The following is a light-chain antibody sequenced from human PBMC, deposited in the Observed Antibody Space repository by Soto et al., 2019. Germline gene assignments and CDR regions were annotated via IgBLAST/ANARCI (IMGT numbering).Light chain of an antibody. V-gene: IGLV2-14*01. J-gene: IGLJ2*01. CDR2: EVS. CDR3: SSYTSSNTLI. Sequence: QSALTQPASVSGSPGQSITISCTGTSSDVGGYNYVSWYQQHPGKAPKLMIYEVSNRPSGVSDRFSGSKSGNTASLTISGLRAKDESDYYCSSYTSSNTLIFGGGTKLTVL. CDR1: SSDVGGYNY.